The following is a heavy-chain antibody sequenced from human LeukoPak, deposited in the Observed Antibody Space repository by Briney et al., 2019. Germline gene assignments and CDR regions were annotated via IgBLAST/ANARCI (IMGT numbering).Heavy chain of an antibody. CDR3: AKDTAQGYTYGTIEQDY. D-gene: IGHD5-18*01. J-gene: IGHJ4*02. CDR2: VSESGEIT. V-gene: IGHV3-23*01. CDR1: GFPFSGYW. Sequence: GGSLRLSCVTSGFPFSGYWMSWVRQAPGKGLEWVSVVSESGEITHYADSVKGRFTISRDNSKNTVYLQMNSLRAEDSAVYYCAKDTAQGYTYGTIEQDYWGQGTRVTVSS.